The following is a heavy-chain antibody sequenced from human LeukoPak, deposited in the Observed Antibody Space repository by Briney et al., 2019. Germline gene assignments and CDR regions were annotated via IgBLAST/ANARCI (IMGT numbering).Heavy chain of an antibody. V-gene: IGHV3-23*01. CDR1: GFTFLNLA. Sequence: PGGSLRPSFAPPGFTFLNLAMAWSPRSPRKGLKGVSFLSPIVTVTYYEDSVQGRFTISRDNSKNILYLQMNSLRAEDTAVYYCVKGPPGAITMVRGVIIYFDYWGLGTLVTVSS. D-gene: IGHD3-10*01. J-gene: IGHJ4*02. CDR2: LSPIVTVT. CDR3: VKGPPGAITMVRGVIIYFDY.